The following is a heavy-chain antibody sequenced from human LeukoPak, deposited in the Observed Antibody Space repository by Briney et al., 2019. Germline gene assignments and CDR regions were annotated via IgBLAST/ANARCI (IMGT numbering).Heavy chain of an antibody. CDR2: IYSGGST. CDR1: GFTVSSNY. Sequence: PGGSLRLSCAASGFTVSSNYMSWVRQAPGKGLEWVSVIYSGGSTYYADSVKGRFTISRDNSKSTLYLQMNTLRAEDTAVYFCARFPSYVWFGELYYFDYWGQGTLVTVSS. J-gene: IGHJ4*02. V-gene: IGHV3-53*01. D-gene: IGHD3-10*01. CDR3: ARFPSYVWFGELYYFDY.